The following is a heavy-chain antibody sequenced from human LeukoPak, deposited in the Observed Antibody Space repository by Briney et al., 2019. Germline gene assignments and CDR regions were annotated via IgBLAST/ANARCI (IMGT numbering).Heavy chain of an antibody. CDR1: GGTFTSYA. J-gene: IGHJ4*02. V-gene: IGHV1-69*13. CDR2: IIPIFGTA. D-gene: IGHD3-9*01. CDR3: GRDSPNYCILTGDRGLDY. Sequence: SVKVSCKASGGTFTSYAISWVRQAPGQGLEWMGGIIPIFGTANYAQKFQGRVTITADESTSTAYMELSSLRSEDTAVYYCGRDSPNYCILTGDRGLDYWGQGTLVTVCS.